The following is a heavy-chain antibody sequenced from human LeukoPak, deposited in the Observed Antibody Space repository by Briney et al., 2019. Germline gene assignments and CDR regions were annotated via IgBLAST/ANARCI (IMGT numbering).Heavy chain of an antibody. CDR1: GASISSGNYY. CDR2: ISTSGKT. D-gene: IGHD4-17*01. CDR3: ARVTVTTFTLYYYYYMDV. J-gene: IGHJ6*03. Sequence: SETLSLTCTVSGASISSGNYYWSWIRQPAGKGLEWIGRISTSGKTNYNPFLKSRVTISVDTSKNQFSLKLSSVTAADTAVYYCARVTVTTFTLYYYYYMDVWGKGTTVTVSS. V-gene: IGHV4-61*02.